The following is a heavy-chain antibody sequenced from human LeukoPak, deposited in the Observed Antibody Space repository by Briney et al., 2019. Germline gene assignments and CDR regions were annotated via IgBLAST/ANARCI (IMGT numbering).Heavy chain of an antibody. CDR3: ASILAGTHGVDY. J-gene: IGHJ4*02. V-gene: IGHV3-21*01. Sequence: PGGSLRLSCAASGFTFSSYSMNWVRQAPGKGLEWVSSISSSSSYIYYADSVKGRFTISRDNAKNSLYLQMNSLRAEDTAVYYCASILAGTHGVDYWGQGTLVTVSS. CDR1: GFTFSSYS. CDR2: ISSSSSYI. D-gene: IGHD6-13*01.